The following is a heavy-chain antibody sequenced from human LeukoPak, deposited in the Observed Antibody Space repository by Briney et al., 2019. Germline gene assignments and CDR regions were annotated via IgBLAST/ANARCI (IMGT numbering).Heavy chain of an antibody. D-gene: IGHD5-18*01. CDR3: ARRFSRGYSYGHWNY. CDR1: GGSFSGYY. J-gene: IGHJ4*02. CDR2: INHSGST. V-gene: IGHV4-34*01. Sequence: PSETLSLTCAVYGGSFSGYYWSWIRQPPGKGLEWIGEINHSGSTNYNPSLKSRVTISVDTSKNQFSLKLSSVTAADTAVYYCARRFSRGYSYGHWNYWGQGTLVTVSS.